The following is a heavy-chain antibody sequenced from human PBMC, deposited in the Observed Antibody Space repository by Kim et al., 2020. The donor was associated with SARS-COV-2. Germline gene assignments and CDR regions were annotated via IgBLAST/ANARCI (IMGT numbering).Heavy chain of an antibody. CDR1: GGTFSSYA. Sequence: SVKVSCKASGGTFSSYAISWVRQAPGQGLEWMGRIIPILGIANYAQKFQGRVTITADKSTSTAYMELSSLRSEDTAVYYCARAFDHYYGSGSSQAQGDYWGQGTLVTVSS. D-gene: IGHD3-10*01. V-gene: IGHV1-69*04. J-gene: IGHJ4*02. CDR3: ARAFDHYYGSGSSQAQGDY. CDR2: IIPILGIA.